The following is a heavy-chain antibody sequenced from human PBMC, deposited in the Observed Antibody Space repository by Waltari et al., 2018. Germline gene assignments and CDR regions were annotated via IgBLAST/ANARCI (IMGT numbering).Heavy chain of an antibody. CDR3: ARDRGRGLYLDS. D-gene: IGHD2-15*01. V-gene: IGHV4-4*02. Sequence: QLQLQESGPGLVKPSGTLSLTCAVSGDSMSSTDCWSWVRQPPGKGLEWVGQVRGDEKTNDNPSFASRITISLDTYNKQFSLKVTSATAADTAIYYCARDRGRGLYLDSWGPGTLVTGSP. J-gene: IGHJ4*02. CDR2: VRGDEKT. CDR1: GDSMSSTDC.